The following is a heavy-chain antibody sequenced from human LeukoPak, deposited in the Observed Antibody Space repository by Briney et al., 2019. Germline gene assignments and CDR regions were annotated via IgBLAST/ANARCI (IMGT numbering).Heavy chain of an antibody. CDR3: ARGEYSSDY. CDR2: INPNSGGT. J-gene: IGHJ4*02. D-gene: IGHD6-6*01. CDR1: GYTFTGYY. Sequence: ASVKVSCKASGYTFTGYYMHWVRQAPGQGLEGMGWINPNSGGTNYAQKFQGSVTMNRDTSISTAYMEMSRLRSDDTAVYYCARGEYSSDYWGQGTLVTVSS. V-gene: IGHV1-2*02.